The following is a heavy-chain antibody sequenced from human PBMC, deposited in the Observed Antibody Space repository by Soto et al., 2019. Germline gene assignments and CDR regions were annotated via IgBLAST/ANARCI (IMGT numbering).Heavy chain of an antibody. Sequence: GSLRLSCAASGFTFSSYAMHWVRQAPGKGLEWVAVISYDGSNKYYADSVKGRFTISRDNSKNTLYLQMNSLRAEDTAVYYCARDETIAVAGSYFDYWGQGTLVTVSS. CDR2: ISYDGSNK. CDR3: ARDETIAVAGSYFDY. J-gene: IGHJ4*02. V-gene: IGHV3-30-3*01. D-gene: IGHD6-19*01. CDR1: GFTFSSYA.